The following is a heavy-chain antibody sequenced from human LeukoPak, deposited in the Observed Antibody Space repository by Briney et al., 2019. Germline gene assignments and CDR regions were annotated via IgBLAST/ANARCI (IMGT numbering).Heavy chain of an antibody. V-gene: IGHV4-30-2*01. CDR3: ARTWFGELLVFDY. CDR2: IYHSGST. CDR1: GGSISSGGYS. D-gene: IGHD3-10*01. J-gene: IGHJ4*02. Sequence: SQTLSLTCAVSGGSISSGGYSWSWIRQPPGKGLEWIGYIYHSGSTYYNPSLKSRVTMSVDRSKNQFSLKLSSVTAADTAVYYCARTWFGELLVFDYWGQGTLVTVSS.